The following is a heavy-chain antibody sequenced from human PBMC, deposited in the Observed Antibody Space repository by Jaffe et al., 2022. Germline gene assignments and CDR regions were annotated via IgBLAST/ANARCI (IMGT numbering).Heavy chain of an antibody. V-gene: IGHV4-30-2*01. D-gene: IGHD2-15*01. CDR1: GGSISSGGYS. Sequence: QLQLQESGSGLVKPSQTLSLTCAVSGGSISSGGYSWSWIRQPPGKGLEWIGYIYHSGSTYYNPSLKSRVTISVDRSKNQFSLKLSSVTAADTAVYYCALSSDCSGGSCLGGRGYFDYWGQGTLVTVSS. J-gene: IGHJ4*02. CDR3: ALSSDCSGGSCLGGRGYFDY. CDR2: IYHSGST.